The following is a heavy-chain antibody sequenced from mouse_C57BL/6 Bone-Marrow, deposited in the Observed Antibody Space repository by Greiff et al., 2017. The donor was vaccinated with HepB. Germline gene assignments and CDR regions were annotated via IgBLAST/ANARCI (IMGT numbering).Heavy chain of an antibody. CDR1: GYTFTNYW. J-gene: IGHJ2*01. D-gene: IGHD2-14*01. CDR2: IYPGGGYT. CDR3: AREGYYFFDY. V-gene: IGHV1-63*01. Sequence: QVQLQQSGAELVRPGTSVKMSCKASGYTFTNYWIGWAKQRPGHGLEWIGDIYPGGGYTNYNEKFKGKATLTADKSSSTAYMQFSSLTSEDSAIYYCAREGYYFFDYWGQGTTLTVSS.